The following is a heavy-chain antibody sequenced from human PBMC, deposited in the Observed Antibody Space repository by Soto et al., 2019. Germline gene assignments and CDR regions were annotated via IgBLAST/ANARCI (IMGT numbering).Heavy chain of an antibody. J-gene: IGHJ6*02. CDR2: IIPIFGTA. CDR3: ARGRARWLQLFGYYSYGMDV. D-gene: IGHD5-12*01. Sequence: SSVKVCCKASGGTFSSYAISWVRQAPGQGLEWMGGIIPIFGTANYAQKFQGRVTITADKSTSTAYMELSSLRSEDTAVYYCARGRARWLQLFGYYSYGMDVWGQGATVTVSS. V-gene: IGHV1-69*06. CDR1: GGTFSSYA.